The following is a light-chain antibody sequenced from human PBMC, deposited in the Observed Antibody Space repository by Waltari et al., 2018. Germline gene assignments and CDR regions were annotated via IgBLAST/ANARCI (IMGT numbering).Light chain of an antibody. V-gene: IGLV2-23*01. J-gene: IGLJ2*01. CDR2: EGS. CDR1: SRAVWGYNL. Sequence: QSALTQPASVSGSPGQSITISCTGTSRAVWGYNLVSWYQQHPGKAPKLMIYEGSKRPSGVSNRFSGSKSGNTASLTISGLQAEDEADYYCCSYAGSSIVVFGGGTKLTVL. CDR3: CSYAGSSIVV.